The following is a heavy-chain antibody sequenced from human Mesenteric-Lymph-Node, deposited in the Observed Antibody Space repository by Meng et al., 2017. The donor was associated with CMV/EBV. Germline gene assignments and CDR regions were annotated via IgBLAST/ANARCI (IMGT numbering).Heavy chain of an antibody. J-gene: IGHJ4*02. CDR3: ARDWGGSYYVPYYFDY. CDR2: MTNSDSQI. CDR1: GFTFSSYT. V-gene: IGHV3-21*01. Sequence: GESLKISCVASGFTFSSYTMNWVRQAPGKGLEWVASMTNSDSQIYYADSVKGRFTISRDNAKNSLYLQMNSLRAEDTAVYYCARDWGGSYYVPYYFDYWGQGTLVTVSS. D-gene: IGHD1-26*01.